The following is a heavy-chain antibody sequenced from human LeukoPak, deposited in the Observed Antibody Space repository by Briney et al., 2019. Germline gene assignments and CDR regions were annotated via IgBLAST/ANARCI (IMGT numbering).Heavy chain of an antibody. CDR3: ARLKWLRLGLYYFDY. V-gene: IGHV4-34*01. D-gene: IGHD5-12*01. Sequence: SETLSLTCAVYGGSFSGYYWSWIRQPPGKGLEWIGEINHSGSTNYNPSLKSRVTISVDTSKNQFSLKLSSVTAADTAVYYCARLKWLRLGLYYFDYWGQGTLVTVSS. CDR1: GGSFSGYY. J-gene: IGHJ4*02. CDR2: INHSGST.